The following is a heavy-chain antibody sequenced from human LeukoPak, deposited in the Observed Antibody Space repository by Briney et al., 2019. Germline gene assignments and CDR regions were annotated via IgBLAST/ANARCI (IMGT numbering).Heavy chain of an antibody. Sequence: PGGSLRHSCVDSGFTFSNHEINWVRQAPGKGLEWVSYITTSGSTIYYADSVKGRFTISRDNAKNSLYLQMNSLRAEDTAVYYCVRDRDIAILRADFWGEGTLVTVSS. V-gene: IGHV3-48*03. CDR1: GFTFSNHE. CDR3: VRDRDIAILRADF. J-gene: IGHJ4*02. CDR2: ITTSGSTI. D-gene: IGHD5-18*01.